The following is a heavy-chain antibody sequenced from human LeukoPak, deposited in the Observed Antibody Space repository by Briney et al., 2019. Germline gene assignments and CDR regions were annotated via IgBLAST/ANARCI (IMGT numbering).Heavy chain of an antibody. J-gene: IGHJ4*02. CDR3: AKEPGEGGSAFDY. V-gene: IGHV3-53*05. CDR1: GFTVSSNY. Sequence: GGSLRLSCAASGFTVSSNYMSWVRQAPGKGLEWVSVIYSGGSTYYADSVKGRFTISRDNSKKTVYLQMSSLTIEDTAVYYCAKEPGEGGSAFDYWGQGTLVTVYS. D-gene: IGHD3-16*01. CDR2: IYSGGST.